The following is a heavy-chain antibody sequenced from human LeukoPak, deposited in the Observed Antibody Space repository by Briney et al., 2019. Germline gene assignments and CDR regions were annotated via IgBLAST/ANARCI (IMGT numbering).Heavy chain of an antibody. D-gene: IGHD6-19*01. CDR1: GGTFSSYA. Sequence: SVKVSCKASGGTFSSYAISWVRQAPGQGLEWMGGIIPILGTANYAQKFQGRVTITADESTSTAYMELSSLRSEDTAVYYCARDLPGYSSGWSSYYYGMDVWGQGTTVTVSS. CDR3: ARDLPGYSSGWSSYYYGMDV. J-gene: IGHJ6*02. V-gene: IGHV1-69*13. CDR2: IIPILGTA.